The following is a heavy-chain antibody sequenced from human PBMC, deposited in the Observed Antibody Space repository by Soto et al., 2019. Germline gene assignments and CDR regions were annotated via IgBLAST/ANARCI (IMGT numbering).Heavy chain of an antibody. CDR2: ISAYNGNT. V-gene: IGHV1-18*01. Sequence: QVQLVQSGAEVKKPGASVKVSCKASGYTFTSYGISWVRQAPGQGLEWMGWISAYNGNTNYAQKLQGRVTMTTDTSTSTAYMELRSLRSDDTAVYYCARDQIVLVPAAMYYYYYGMDVWGQGTTVTVSS. CDR3: ARDQIVLVPAAMYYYYYGMDV. CDR1: GYTFTSYG. D-gene: IGHD2-2*01. J-gene: IGHJ6*02.